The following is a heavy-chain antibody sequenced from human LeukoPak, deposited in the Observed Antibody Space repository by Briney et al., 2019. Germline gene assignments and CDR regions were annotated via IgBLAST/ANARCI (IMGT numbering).Heavy chain of an antibody. D-gene: IGHD3-16*01. CDR2: IYYSGTT. CDR3: ARHGILGSITYPLDF. J-gene: IGHJ4*02. CDR1: GGSIGSYY. Sequence: SGTLSLTCTVSGGSIGSYYWSWIRQAPGKGLEWIRNIYYSGTTNYSPSLKSRVTISVDTSKNQFSLKLTSVTAADTAVYYCARHGILGSITYPLDFWGQGTLVTVSS. V-gene: IGHV4-59*08.